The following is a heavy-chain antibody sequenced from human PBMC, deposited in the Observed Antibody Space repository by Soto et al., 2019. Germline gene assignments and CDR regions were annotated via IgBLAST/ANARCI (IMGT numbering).Heavy chain of an antibody. Sequence: PGGSLRLSCEASGFTFNSFGMHWVRQGPGKGLEWVAVIWHDGTNKYYVDSVKDRFTISRDNSKDTLYLQMNNLRAEDTAVYYCARTGLQIVQATTYYYGLDVWGQGTTVTVSS. J-gene: IGHJ6*02. CDR2: IWHDGTNK. D-gene: IGHD2-8*01. V-gene: IGHV3-33*01. CDR1: GFTFNSFG. CDR3: ARTGLQIVQATTYYYGLDV.